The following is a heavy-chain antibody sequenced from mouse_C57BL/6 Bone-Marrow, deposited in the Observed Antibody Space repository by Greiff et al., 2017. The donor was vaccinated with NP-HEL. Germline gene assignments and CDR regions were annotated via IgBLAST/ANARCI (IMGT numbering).Heavy chain of an antibody. CDR2: INPSNGGT. CDR1: GHTFTSYW. Sequence: VQLQQPGTELVKPGASVKLSCKASGHTFTSYWMHWVKQRPGQGLEWIGNINPSNGGTNYNEKFKSKATLTVDKSSSTAYMQLSSLTSEDSAVYYCAREATVVYWYFDVWGTGTTVTVSS. V-gene: IGHV1-53*01. J-gene: IGHJ1*03. CDR3: AREATVVYWYFDV. D-gene: IGHD1-1*01.